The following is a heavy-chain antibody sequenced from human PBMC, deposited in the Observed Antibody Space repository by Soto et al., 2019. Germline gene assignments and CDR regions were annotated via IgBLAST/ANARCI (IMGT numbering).Heavy chain of an antibody. D-gene: IGHD5-18*01. CDR3: TRHPYTTRGYSYGLSLPFVYYYYGMDV. CDR1: GFTFSGSA. Sequence: GGSLKLSCAASGFTFSGSAMHWVRQASGKGLEWVGRIRSKANSYATAYAASVKGRFTISRDDSKNTAYLQMNSLKTEDTAVYYCTRHPYTTRGYSYGLSLPFVYYYYGMDVWGQGTTVTVSS. J-gene: IGHJ6*02. CDR2: IRSKANSYAT. V-gene: IGHV3-73*01.